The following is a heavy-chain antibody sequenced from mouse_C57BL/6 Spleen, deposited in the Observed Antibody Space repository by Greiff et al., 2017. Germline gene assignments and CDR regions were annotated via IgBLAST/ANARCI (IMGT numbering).Heavy chain of an antibody. V-gene: IGHV1-5*01. Sequence: VQLQQSGTVLARPGASVKMSCKASGYTFTSYWMHWVKQRPGQGLEWIGAIYPGNSDTSYNQKFKGKAKLTAVTSASTAYMELSSLTNEDSAVYYCTSYYGSSDGYFDVWGTGTTVTVSS. J-gene: IGHJ1*03. CDR2: IYPGNSDT. CDR1: GYTFTSYW. CDR3: TSYYGSSDGYFDV. D-gene: IGHD1-1*01.